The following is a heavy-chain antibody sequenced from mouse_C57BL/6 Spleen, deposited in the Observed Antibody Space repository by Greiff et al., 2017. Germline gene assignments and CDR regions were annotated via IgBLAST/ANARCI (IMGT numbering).Heavy chain of an antibody. CDR1: GYTFTSYW. Sequence: VQLQQPGAELVKPGASVKLSCKASGYTFTSYWMQWVKQRPGQGLEWIGEIDPSDSYTNYNQKFKGKATLTVDTSSSTAYMQLSSLTSEDSAVYYCAYGRFDYWGQGTTLTVSS. J-gene: IGHJ2*01. V-gene: IGHV1-50*01. D-gene: IGHD1-1*01. CDR3: AYGRFDY. CDR2: IDPSDSYT.